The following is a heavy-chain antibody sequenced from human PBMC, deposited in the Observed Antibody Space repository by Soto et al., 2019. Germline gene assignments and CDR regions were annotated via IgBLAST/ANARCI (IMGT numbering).Heavy chain of an antibody. CDR2: VSYDGKKT. Sequence: QERLVESGGDVVQPGTSLRLSCTASGFTFRAYAMHWVRQAPGKGLEWVAQVSYDGKKTYYLDSVKGRFTISRDNFNNTVYLRLNNARPEDTAVYYCVTCKRWGFSPSGTTWGKFDPWGQGTLVTVSS. CDR3: VTCKRWGFSPSGTTWGKFDP. J-gene: IGHJ5*02. CDR1: GFTFRAYA. V-gene: IGHV3-30*04. D-gene: IGHD1-7*01.